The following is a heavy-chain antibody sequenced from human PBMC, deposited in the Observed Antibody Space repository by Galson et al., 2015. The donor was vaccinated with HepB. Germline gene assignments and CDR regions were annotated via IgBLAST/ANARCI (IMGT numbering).Heavy chain of an antibody. D-gene: IGHD5-18*01. CDR1: GFTFSSYA. CDR3: ARDPDRYSYGFGFGFDY. CDR2: ISYDGSNK. Sequence: SLRLSCAASGFTFSSYAMHWVRQAPGKGLGWVAVISYDGSNKYYADSVKGRFTISRDSSKNTLYLQMNSLRAEDTAVYYCARDPDRYSYGFGFGFDYWGQGTLVTVSS. V-gene: IGHV3-30*04. J-gene: IGHJ4*02.